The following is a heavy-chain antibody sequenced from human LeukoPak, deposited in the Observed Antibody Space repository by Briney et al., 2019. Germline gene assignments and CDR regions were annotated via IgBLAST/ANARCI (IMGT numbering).Heavy chain of an antibody. J-gene: IGHJ4*02. V-gene: IGHV4-59*01. CDR2: IYYSGGT. D-gene: IGHD3-22*01. CDR1: GGSISSYY. Sequence: SETPSLTCTVSGGSISSYYWNWIRQPPGKGLEWIGYIYYSGGTKYNPSFKSRVTISVDTSKNQFSLKLSSVTAADTAVYYCARVGYYDSSGYLDYWGQGTLVTVSS. CDR3: ARVGYYDSSGYLDY.